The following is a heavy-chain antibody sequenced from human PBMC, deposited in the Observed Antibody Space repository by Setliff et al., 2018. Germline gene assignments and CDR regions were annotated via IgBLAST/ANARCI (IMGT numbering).Heavy chain of an antibody. CDR3: ASAPLDYSSRAFDF. V-gene: IGHV4-59*01. CDR1: GDSINNFY. D-gene: IGHD2-15*01. CDR2: IFSDGTT. Sequence: SETLSLTCSVSGDSINNFYWNWIRQSPGTGLEWIGYIFSDGTTYYNPSLKSRVAMSVDTSKKQFSLSLSAVTAADTAKYYCASAPLDYSSRAFDFWGQGTMVTVSS. J-gene: IGHJ3*01.